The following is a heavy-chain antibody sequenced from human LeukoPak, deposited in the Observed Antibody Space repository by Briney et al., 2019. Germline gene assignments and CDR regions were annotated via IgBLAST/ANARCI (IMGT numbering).Heavy chain of an antibody. CDR3: TRVRLTGANDAFDI. D-gene: IGHD7-27*01. J-gene: IGHJ3*02. CDR2: ITDDGSST. Sequence: GVSLRLSCAASGFTFSSYWMHWVRQAPGKGLVWVSRITDDGSSTLYADSVKGRFTISRDNAKNTLYLQMNSLRAEDTAVYYCTRVRLTGANDAFDIWGQGTMVTVPS. CDR1: GFTFSSYW. V-gene: IGHV3-74*03.